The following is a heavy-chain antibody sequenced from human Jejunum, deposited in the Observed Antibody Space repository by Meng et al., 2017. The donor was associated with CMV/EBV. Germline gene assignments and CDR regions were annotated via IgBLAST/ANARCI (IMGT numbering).Heavy chain of an antibody. CDR1: GSISSISDY. J-gene: IGHJ5*02. Sequence: GSISSISDYWSWIRQPPGKGLEWIGSIYYNGSTYYNPSLKSRVIISVDTSKNQFSLKLTSVTAADTAVYYCARESLRDGYKTVDPWGQGTLVTVSS. CDR2: IYYNGST. CDR3: ARESLRDGYKTVDP. D-gene: IGHD5-24*01. V-gene: IGHV4-39*07.